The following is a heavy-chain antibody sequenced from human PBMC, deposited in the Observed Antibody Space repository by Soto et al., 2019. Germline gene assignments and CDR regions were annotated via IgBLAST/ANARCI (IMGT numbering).Heavy chain of an antibody. CDR2: INPNSGGT. CDR3: ARGGGLYDFWSGYYNAPYYYYGMDV. CDR1: GYTFTGYY. J-gene: IGHJ6*02. D-gene: IGHD3-3*01. V-gene: IGHV1-2*04. Sequence: QVQLVQSGAEVKKPAASVKVSCKASGYTFTGYYMHWVRQAPGQGLEWMGWINPNSGGTNYAQKFQGWVTMTRDTSISTAYMELSRLRSDDTAVYYCARGGGLYDFWSGYYNAPYYYYGMDVWGQGTTVTVSS.